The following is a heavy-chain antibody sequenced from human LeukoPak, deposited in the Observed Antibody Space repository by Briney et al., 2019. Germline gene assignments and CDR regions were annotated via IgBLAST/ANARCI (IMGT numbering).Heavy chain of an antibody. CDR3: ARMTTGHDY. D-gene: IGHD4-17*01. Sequence: SETLSLTCGVSGASFSSYYWSWVRQTPGKGREGIGEVNHSGYPNMNPSLKSPVTISVDTSKNQFSLMMTSVTAADTAVYFCARMTTGHDYWGQGTLVTVSS. V-gene: IGHV4-34*01. J-gene: IGHJ4*02. CDR2: VNHSGYP. CDR1: GASFSSYY.